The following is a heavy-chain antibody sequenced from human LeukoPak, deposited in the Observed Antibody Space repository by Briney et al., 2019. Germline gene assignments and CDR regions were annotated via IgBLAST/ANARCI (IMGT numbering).Heavy chain of an antibody. D-gene: IGHD7-27*01. CDR2: MNANSGVT. Sequence: ASVKVSCKASGYTFTHSFIHWVRQAPGQGPEWMGRMNANSGVTMYAQTLQDRVTMTRDTSISTAYMELSRLTSDDTAVYYCARDLSSTSNWEFDYWGQGTLVTVSS. CDR1: GYTFTHSF. V-gene: IGHV1-2*06. J-gene: IGHJ4*02. CDR3: ARDLSSTSNWEFDY.